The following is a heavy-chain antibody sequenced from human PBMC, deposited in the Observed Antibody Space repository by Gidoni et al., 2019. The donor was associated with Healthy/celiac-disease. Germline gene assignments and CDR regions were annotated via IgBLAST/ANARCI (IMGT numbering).Heavy chain of an antibody. CDR1: GFTLSSYW. CDR2: IKQDGSEK. D-gene: IGHD6-13*01. CDR3: ARDRRYSSSWYVDY. J-gene: IGHJ4*02. Sequence: EVQLVESGGGLVQPGGSLRLSCAASGFTLSSYWMSWVRQAPGKGLEWVANIKQDGSEKYYVDSVKVRFTISRDNAKNSLYLQMNSLRAEDTAVYYCARDRRYSSSWYVDYWGQGTLVTVSS. V-gene: IGHV3-7*01.